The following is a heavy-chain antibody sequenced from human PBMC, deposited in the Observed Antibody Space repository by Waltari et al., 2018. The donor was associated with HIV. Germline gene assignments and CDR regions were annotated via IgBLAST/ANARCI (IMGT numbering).Heavy chain of an antibody. CDR3: ARTIFLPGSTAGWYYGLDV. Sequence: QVQLVQSGSGVKKPGASVSVPCKTSGYTCTTYDSNWVHQATGQGLEWVGWMNPNSLNIAFAQKFQGRITMTRNTSISTAYMELSGLSFEDTAVYYCARTIFLPGSTAGWYYGLDVWGQGTTVTVSS. D-gene: IGHD3-9*01. CDR2: MNPNSLNI. V-gene: IGHV1-8*02. CDR1: GYTCTTYD. J-gene: IGHJ6*02.